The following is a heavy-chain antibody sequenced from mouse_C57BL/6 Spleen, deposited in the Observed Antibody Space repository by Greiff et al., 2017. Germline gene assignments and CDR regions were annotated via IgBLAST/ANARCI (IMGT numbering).Heavy chain of an antibody. V-gene: IGHV1-72*01. CDR1: GYTFTSYW. CDR3: AEDEAQAPFAD. CDR2: IDPNSGGT. D-gene: IGHD3-2*02. Sequence: QVQLQQPGAELVKPGASVKLSCKASGYTFTSYWMHWVKQRPGRGLEWIGRIDPNSGGTKYNEKFKSKATLTVDKPSSTAYMQISSLTSEDSAVYYSAEDEAQAPFADWGQGTLVTVSS. J-gene: IGHJ3*01.